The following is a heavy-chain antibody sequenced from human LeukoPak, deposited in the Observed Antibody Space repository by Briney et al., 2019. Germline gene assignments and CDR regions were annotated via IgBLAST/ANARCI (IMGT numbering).Heavy chain of an antibody. J-gene: IGHJ4*02. Sequence: GSLRLSCAASGFTFSDYYMSWIRQAPGKGLEWVSYISGGGNTIYYADSVNGRFTISRDNAKNTLYLQMSSLTAEDTAVYYCWVPATAGEADYWGQGTLVTVSS. CDR3: WVPATAGEADY. D-gene: IGHD2-2*01. CDR1: GFTFSDYY. V-gene: IGHV3-11*04. CDR2: ISGGGNTI.